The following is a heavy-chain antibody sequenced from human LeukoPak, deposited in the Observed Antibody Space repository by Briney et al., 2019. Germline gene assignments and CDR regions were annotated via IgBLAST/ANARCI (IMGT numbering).Heavy chain of an antibody. Sequence: SQTLSLTCTVSGGSINSGISYWTWIRQPAGKGLEWIGRIFFSGSTTYNPSLKSRVTISIDTSKNQFSLNLSSVTAADTAVYYCARDRTGCNTAQDDYWGQGTLVTVSS. D-gene: IGHD5-18*01. CDR1: GGSINSGISY. J-gene: IGHJ4*02. V-gene: IGHV4-61*02. CDR2: IFFSGST. CDR3: ARDRTGCNTAQDDY.